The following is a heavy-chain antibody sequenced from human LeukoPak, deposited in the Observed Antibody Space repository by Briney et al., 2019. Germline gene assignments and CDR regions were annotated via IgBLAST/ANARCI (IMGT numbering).Heavy chain of an antibody. J-gene: IGHJ3*02. Sequence: SETLSLTRTVSGGSISSYYWSWIRQPAGKGLEWVGRIYTSGSTSYNPSLKSRDTMSVDTSKNQFSLKLSSVTAADTAVYYCARVALAGAFDIWGQGTMVTVSS. CDR1: GGSISSYY. CDR3: ARVALAGAFDI. CDR2: IYTSGST. V-gene: IGHV4-4*07. D-gene: IGHD6-19*01.